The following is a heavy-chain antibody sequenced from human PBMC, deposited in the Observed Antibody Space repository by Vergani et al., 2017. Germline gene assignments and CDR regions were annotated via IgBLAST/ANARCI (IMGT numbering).Heavy chain of an antibody. CDR2: INHRGST. J-gene: IGHJ4*02. D-gene: IGHD6-13*01. Sequence: QVHLQQWGAGLLRPSETLSLTCALSGGSFSGHYWSWVRQSPGKGLEWGGEINHRGSTDYNPSLKSRMIISLDTSKSLFSLNLTSVAAADTALYSCAIYGYTNTYFDSWGQGTLVTVSS. CDR1: GGSFSGHY. CDR3: AIYGYTNTYFDS. V-gene: IGHV4-34*02.